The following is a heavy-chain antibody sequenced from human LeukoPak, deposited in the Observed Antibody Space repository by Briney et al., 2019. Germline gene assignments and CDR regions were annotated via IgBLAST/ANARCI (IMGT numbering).Heavy chain of an antibody. CDR3: ARGDSSSWYRYFDY. D-gene: IGHD6-13*01. J-gene: IGHJ4*02. CDR1: GGSISSSSYF. V-gene: IGHV4-39*07. CDR2: INHSGST. Sequence: SETLSLTCSVSGGSISSSSYFWGWIRQPPGKGLEWIGEINHSGSTNYNPSLKSRVTISVDTSKNQFSLKLSSVTAADTAVYYCARGDSSSWYRYFDYLGQGTLVTVSS.